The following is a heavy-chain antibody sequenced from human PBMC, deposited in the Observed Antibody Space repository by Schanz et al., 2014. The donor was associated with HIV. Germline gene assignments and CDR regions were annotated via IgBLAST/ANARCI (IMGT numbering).Heavy chain of an antibody. D-gene: IGHD1-26*01. CDR3: ARLSPSGSFDY. J-gene: IGHJ4*02. V-gene: IGHV1-8*01. CDR1: GRTFPDLD. CDR2: INPKSGNT. Sequence: QVRLAQSGAEVKRPGASVTVSCMAVGRTFPDLDINWVRQAAGQGLEWMAWINPKSGNTGYARKFQGRVTVTINTSKRTIYMELRGLTSEDAAVYYCARLSPSGSFDYWGLGTLVTVSS.